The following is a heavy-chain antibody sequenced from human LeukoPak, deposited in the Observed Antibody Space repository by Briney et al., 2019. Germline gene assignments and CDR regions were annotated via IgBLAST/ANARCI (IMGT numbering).Heavy chain of an antibody. CDR1: GGSISSYY. Sequence: SETLSLTCTVSGGSISSYYWSWIRQPPGKGLEWVGYIYYSGSTNYNPSLKSRVTISVDTSKTQFSLKLSSVTAADPAVYYCARGSAYCSGGSCYEFDYWGQGTLVTVSS. D-gene: IGHD2-15*01. V-gene: IGHV4-59*01. CDR3: ARGSAYCSGGSCYEFDY. CDR2: IYYSGST. J-gene: IGHJ4*02.